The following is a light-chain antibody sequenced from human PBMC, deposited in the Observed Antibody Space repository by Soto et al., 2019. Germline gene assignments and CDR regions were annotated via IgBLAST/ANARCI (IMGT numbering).Light chain of an antibody. V-gene: IGLV2-8*01. J-gene: IGLJ1*01. CDR3: LSYGGSNNYV. CDR2: EVD. Sequence: QSVLTQPPSASESPGQSVTISCTGTSSDVGGYHYVSWYQHHPGRAPKLLIYEVDKRPPGVPGRFSGSKSGNTASLTVSGLQADDEADYYCLSYGGSNNYVFGTGTKLTVL. CDR1: SSDVGGYHY.